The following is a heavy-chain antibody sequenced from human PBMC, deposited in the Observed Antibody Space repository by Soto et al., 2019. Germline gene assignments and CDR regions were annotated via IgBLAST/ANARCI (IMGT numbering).Heavy chain of an antibody. V-gene: IGHV1-18*01. CDR3: ARDPLSYCSGGSCYPNPYYYYYMDV. Sequence: ASVKVSCKASGYTFTSYGISWVRQAPGQGLEWMGWISAYNGNTNYAQKLQGRVTMTTDTSTSTAYMELRSLRSDDTAVYYCARDPLSYCSGGSCYPNPYYYYYMDVWGKGTTVTVSS. D-gene: IGHD2-15*01. CDR1: GYTFTSYG. J-gene: IGHJ6*03. CDR2: ISAYNGNT.